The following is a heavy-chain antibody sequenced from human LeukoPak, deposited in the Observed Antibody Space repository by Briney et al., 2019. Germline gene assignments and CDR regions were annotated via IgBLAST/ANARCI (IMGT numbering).Heavy chain of an antibody. CDR3: ARRYSNTWYYFDY. CDR1: GFTFSSYA. D-gene: IGHD6-13*01. CDR2: ISYDGSNK. V-gene: IGHV3-30-3*01. J-gene: IGHJ4*02. Sequence: PGGSLRLSCAVSGFTFSSYAIHWVRQAPGKGLEWVAVISYDGSNKYYADSVKGRFTLSRDNSKNTLYLQMNSLRPEDTAVYYCARRYSNTWYYFDYCGQGTLVTVFS.